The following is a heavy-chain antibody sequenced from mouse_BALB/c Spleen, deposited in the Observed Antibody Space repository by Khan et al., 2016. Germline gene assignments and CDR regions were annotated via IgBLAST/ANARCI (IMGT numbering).Heavy chain of an antibody. CDR3: ARDAYGSWFAY. CDR1: GFTFSDFY. J-gene: IGHJ3*01. CDR2: SKNKANDYTT. Sequence: EVELVESGGGLVQPGGSLRLSCATSGFTFSDFYMEWVRQPPGKRLEWIAASKNKANDYTTEYSASVKGRFIVSRDTSQSILYLQMNALRAEDTAIYYCARDAYGSWFAYWGQGTLVTVSA. D-gene: IGHD1-1*02. V-gene: IGHV7-1*02.